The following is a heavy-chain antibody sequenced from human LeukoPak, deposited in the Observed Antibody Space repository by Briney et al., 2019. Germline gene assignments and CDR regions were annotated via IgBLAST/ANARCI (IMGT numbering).Heavy chain of an antibody. CDR3: ARHRITLPFDY. CDR1: GFTFSSYS. D-gene: IGHD3-3*01. J-gene: IGHJ4*02. V-gene: IGHV3-21*01. Sequence: GGSLRLSCAASGFTFSSYSMHWVRQAPGKGLEWVSSINGDSSYIYYADSVRGRFFISRDNAKNSLYLHMNSLRAEDTAVYYCARHRITLPFDYWGQGTLVTVSS. CDR2: INGDSSYI.